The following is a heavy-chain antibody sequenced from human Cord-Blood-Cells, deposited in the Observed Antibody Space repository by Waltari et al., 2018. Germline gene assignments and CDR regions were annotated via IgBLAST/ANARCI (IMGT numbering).Heavy chain of an antibody. CDR2: IYYSGST. CDR1: GGSISSGGSY. V-gene: IGHV4-31*03. D-gene: IGHD6-6*01. J-gene: IGHJ3*02. CDR3: ARVHTARGAFDI. Sequence: QVQLQESGPGLVKPSQTLSLTCTVPGGSISSGGSYWSWIRQHPGKGLEWIGYIYYSGSTYYNPSLKSRVTISVDTSKNQFSLKLSSVTAADTAVYYCARVHTARGAFDIWGQGTMVTVSS.